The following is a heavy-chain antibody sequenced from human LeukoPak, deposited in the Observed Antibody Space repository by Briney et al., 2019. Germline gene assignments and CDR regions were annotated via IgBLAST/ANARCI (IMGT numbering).Heavy chain of an antibody. Sequence: NPSETLSLTCAVYGGSFSGYYWSWIRQPPGKGLEWIGEINHSGSTNYNPSLKSRVTMSVDTSKNQFSLKLSSVTAADTAVYYCARGDYGSGVYGMDVWGQGTTVTVSS. CDR1: GGSFSGYY. CDR2: INHSGST. D-gene: IGHD3-10*01. CDR3: ARGDYGSGVYGMDV. V-gene: IGHV4-34*01. J-gene: IGHJ6*02.